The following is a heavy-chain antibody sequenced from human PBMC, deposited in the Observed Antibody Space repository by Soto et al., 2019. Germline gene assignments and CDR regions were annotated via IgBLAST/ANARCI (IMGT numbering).Heavy chain of an antibody. V-gene: IGHV1-69*13. CDR2: IIPIFGTA. CDR1: GGTFSSYA. J-gene: IGHJ4*02. CDR3: ARESSSDGYNFYYFDY. D-gene: IGHD5-12*01. Sequence: SVKVSCKASGGTFSSYAISWVRQAPLQGLEWMGGIIPIFGTANYAQKFQGRVTITADESTSTAYMELSSLRSEDTAVYYCARESSSDGYNFYYFDYWGQGTLVTVSS.